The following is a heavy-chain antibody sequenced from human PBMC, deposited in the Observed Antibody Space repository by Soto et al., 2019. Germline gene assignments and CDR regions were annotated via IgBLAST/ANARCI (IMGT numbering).Heavy chain of an antibody. D-gene: IGHD6-19*01. CDR1: GFTFSSYG. CDR2: IWYDGTNK. Sequence: LRLSCAPSGFTFSSYGMHWVRQAPGKGLEWVAVIWYDGTNKYYADSVKGRFTISRDNSKNTLYLQMNSLRAEDTAVYYCARDLGQWPLSYFDYWGQGTLVTVSS. V-gene: IGHV3-33*01. J-gene: IGHJ4*02. CDR3: ARDLGQWPLSYFDY.